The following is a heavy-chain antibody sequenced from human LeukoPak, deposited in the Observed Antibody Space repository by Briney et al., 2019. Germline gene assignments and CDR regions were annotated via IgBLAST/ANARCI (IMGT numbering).Heavy chain of an antibody. Sequence: SGTLSLTCAVSGGSISSSNWWSWVRQPPGKGLEWIGEIYHSGSTNYNPSLKSRVTISVDKSKNQFSLKLSSVTAADTAVYYCARVRLRGYDSSGYVDYWGQGTLVTVSS. D-gene: IGHD3-22*01. CDR1: GGSISSSNW. J-gene: IGHJ4*02. CDR3: ARVRLRGYDSSGYVDY. V-gene: IGHV4-4*02. CDR2: IYHSGST.